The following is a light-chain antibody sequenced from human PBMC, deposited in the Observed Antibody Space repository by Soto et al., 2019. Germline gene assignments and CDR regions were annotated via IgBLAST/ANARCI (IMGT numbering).Light chain of an antibody. CDR2: AAS. Sequence: DIQMTQSPSSVSASVGDRVTITCRASQGISSYLAWYQQKPGRAPKLLISAASSLQSGVPSRFSGSGSCTDFTLTISSLQPEDFATYYCQQTMTFPLTFGGGTKVEI. CDR3: QQTMTFPLT. CDR1: QGISSY. V-gene: IGKV1-12*01. J-gene: IGKJ4*01.